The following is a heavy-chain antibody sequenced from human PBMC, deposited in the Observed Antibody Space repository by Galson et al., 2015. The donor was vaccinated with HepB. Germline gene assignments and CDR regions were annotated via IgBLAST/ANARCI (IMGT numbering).Heavy chain of an antibody. D-gene: IGHD3-9*01. V-gene: IGHV1-18*04. J-gene: IGHJ4*02. Sequence: SVKVSCKASGYTFTSYGISWVRQAPGQGLEWMGWISAYNGNTNYAQKLQGRVTMTTDTSTSTAYMELRSLRSDDTAVYYCARNDYDILTGYHNHPDYWGQGTLVTVSS. CDR3: ARNDYDILTGYHNHPDY. CDR1: GYTFTSYG. CDR2: ISAYNGNT.